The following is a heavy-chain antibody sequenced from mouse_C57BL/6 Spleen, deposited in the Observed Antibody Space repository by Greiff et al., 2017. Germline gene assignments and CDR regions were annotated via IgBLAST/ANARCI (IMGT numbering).Heavy chain of an antibody. V-gene: IGHV5-17*01. CDR1: GFTFSDYG. Sequence: DVKLVESGGGLVKPGGSLKLSCAASGFTFSDYGMHWVRQAPEKGLEWVAYISSGSSTIYYADTVKGRFTISRDNAKNTLFLQMTSLRSEDTAMYYCASSSYAMDYWGQGTSVTVSS. D-gene: IGHD1-1*01. J-gene: IGHJ4*01. CDR2: ISSGSSTI. CDR3: ASSSYAMDY.